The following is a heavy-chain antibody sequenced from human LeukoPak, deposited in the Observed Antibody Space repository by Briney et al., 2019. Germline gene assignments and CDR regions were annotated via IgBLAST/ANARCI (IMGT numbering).Heavy chain of an antibody. CDR3: ARDHEEYQLLYPFDY. D-gene: IGHD2-2*02. V-gene: IGHV3-48*02. CDR2: ISSSSSTI. J-gene: IGHJ4*02. CDR1: GFTFSSYT. Sequence: GGSLRLSCAASGFTFSSYTMNWVRQAPGKGLEWVSYISSSSSTIHYADSVKGRFTISRDNAKNSLYLQMSSLRDEDTAVYYCARDHEEYQLLYPFDYWGQGTLVTVSS.